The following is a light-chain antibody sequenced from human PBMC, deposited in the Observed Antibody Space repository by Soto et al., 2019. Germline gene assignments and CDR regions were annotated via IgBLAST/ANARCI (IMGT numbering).Light chain of an antibody. Sequence: QSALTQPASVSGSPGQSITISCTGTSSDVGSYNLVSWYQQHPGKAPKLMIYEGSKRPSGVSNRFSGSKSGNTASLTISGLQAEDEADYYCQSFDNGLLAYVFGTGTKLTVL. CDR1: SSDVGSYNL. CDR3: QSFDNGLLAYV. V-gene: IGLV2-23*01. CDR2: EGS. J-gene: IGLJ1*01.